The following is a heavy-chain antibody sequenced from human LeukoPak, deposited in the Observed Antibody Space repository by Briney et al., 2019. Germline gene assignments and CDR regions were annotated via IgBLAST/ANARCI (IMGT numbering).Heavy chain of an antibody. J-gene: IGHJ4*02. CDR3: AKGKGSSSSSIDW. V-gene: IGHV3-23*01. CDR2: ISGSAGST. CDR1: GFTFNTYA. Sequence: GGSLRLSCAASGFTFNTYAMSWVRQAPGKGLEWVSAISGSAGSTYYADSVKGRFTISRDNSKNILYLQIHSLRAEDTVVYYCAKGKGSSSSSIDWWGQGTLVTVSS. D-gene: IGHD2-15*01.